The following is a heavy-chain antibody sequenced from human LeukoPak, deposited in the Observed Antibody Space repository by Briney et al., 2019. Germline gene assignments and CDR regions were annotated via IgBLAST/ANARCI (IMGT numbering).Heavy chain of an antibody. J-gene: IGHJ3*02. Sequence: SVKVSCKASGGTFTSYAISWVRQAPGQGLEWMGGIIPIFGTANYAQKFQGRVTITADESTSTAYMELSSLTSEDTAVYYCARWELHHDAFDIWGQGTMVTVSS. V-gene: IGHV1-69*13. D-gene: IGHD1-26*01. CDR1: GGTFTSYA. CDR2: IIPIFGTA. CDR3: ARWELHHDAFDI.